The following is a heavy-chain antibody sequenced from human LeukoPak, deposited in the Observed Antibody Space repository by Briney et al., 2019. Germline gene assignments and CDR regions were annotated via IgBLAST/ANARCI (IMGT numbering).Heavy chain of an antibody. D-gene: IGHD5-12*01. Sequence: SETLSLTCTVSGGSISSYYWSWIRQPPGKGLEWIGYIYYSGSTNYNPSLKSRVTISVDTSKNQFSLKLSSVTAADTAVYYCAREDSGYDSFDYWGQRTLVTVSS. J-gene: IGHJ4*02. CDR1: GGSISSYY. V-gene: IGHV4-59*01. CDR3: AREDSGYDSFDY. CDR2: IYYSGST.